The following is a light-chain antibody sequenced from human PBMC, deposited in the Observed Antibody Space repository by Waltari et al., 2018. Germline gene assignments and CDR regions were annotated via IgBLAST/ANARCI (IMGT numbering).Light chain of an antibody. CDR3: LSYAATVSFG. CDR1: SSDVGNNNH. J-gene: IGLJ2*01. V-gene: IGLV2-23*02. CDR2: EVS. Sequence: QPALTQPASVSGSPRQSITISCTGPSSDVGNNNHVCWYQKHPHTIPKLSIYEVSKRPSGVSDRFSGSKSGNTASLTISGLQAEDEAYYYCLSYAATVSFGFGGGTKLTVL.